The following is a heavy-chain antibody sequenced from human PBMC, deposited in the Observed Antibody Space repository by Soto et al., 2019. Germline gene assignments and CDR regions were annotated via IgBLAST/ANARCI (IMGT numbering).Heavy chain of an antibody. CDR1: GFSLTTRGVG. D-gene: IGHD4-17*01. J-gene: IGHJ5*02. Sequence: QITLKESGPTLVKPTQTLTLTCTFPGFSLTTRGVGVGWIRQPPGKPLEWLALIYCDDDTRYSPSLKSRLAITKDTSKNQVVLTMSTIDPADTGTYFCAHRTTTVTWWFDPWGQGTLVTVSS. CDR3: AHRTTTVTWWFDP. V-gene: IGHV2-5*02. CDR2: IYCDDDT.